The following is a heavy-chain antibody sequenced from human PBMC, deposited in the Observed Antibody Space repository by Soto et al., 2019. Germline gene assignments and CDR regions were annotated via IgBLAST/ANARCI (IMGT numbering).Heavy chain of an antibody. CDR1: GFSLSTSGVG. D-gene: IGHD2-2*01. CDR3: AHRDALEVPAAIYRHNWFDP. CDR2: IYWDDEK. J-gene: IGHJ5*02. V-gene: IGHV2-5*02. Sequence: QITLKESGPTLVNPTQTLTLTCTFSGFSLSTSGVGVGWIRQPPGKALEWLALIYWDDEKRYSPSLKSRLTIIKDTSKNQVVLTMTNIDPVDTATYYCAHRDALEVPAAIYRHNWFDPWGQGTLVTVSS.